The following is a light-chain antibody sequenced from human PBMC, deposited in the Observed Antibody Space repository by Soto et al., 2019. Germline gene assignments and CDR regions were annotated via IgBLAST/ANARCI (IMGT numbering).Light chain of an antibody. CDR3: GTWDSSLSAYV. J-gene: IGLJ1*01. Sequence: QAVVTQPPSVSAAPGQTVNISCSGSSSNIGNNYVSWYQQLPGTAPKLLIYDNNKRPSGIPDRFSGSKSGTSATLGITGLQTGDEADYYCGTWDSSLSAYVFGTGTKLTVL. CDR2: DNN. V-gene: IGLV1-51*01. CDR1: SSNIGNNY.